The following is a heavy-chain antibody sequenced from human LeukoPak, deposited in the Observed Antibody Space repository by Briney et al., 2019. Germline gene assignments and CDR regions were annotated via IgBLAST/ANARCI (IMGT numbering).Heavy chain of an antibody. CDR1: GGSISSYY. D-gene: IGHD3-10*01. CDR2: IYTSGST. J-gene: IGHJ6*03. V-gene: IGHV4-4*07. CDR3: ARETITMVRGGTGYYYYMDV. Sequence: KSSETLSLTCTVSGGSISSYYWSWIRQPAGKGLEWIGRIYTSGSTNYNPSLKSRVTMSVDTSKNQFSLKLSSVTAADTAVYYCARETITMVRGGTGYYYYMDVWGKGTTVTISS.